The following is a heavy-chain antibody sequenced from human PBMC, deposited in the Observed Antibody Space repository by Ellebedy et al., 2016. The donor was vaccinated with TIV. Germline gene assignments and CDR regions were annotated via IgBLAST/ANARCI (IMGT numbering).Heavy chain of an antibody. CDR3: ARADYCGGDCQPFDY. CDR1: GGSISSYY. Sequence: MPSETLSLTCTVSGGSISSYYWSWIRQPPRKGLEWIGYIYYSGSTNYNPSLKSRVTISVDTSKNQFSLKLSSVTDADTAVYYCARADYCGGDCQPFDYWGQGTLVTVSS. V-gene: IGHV4-59*12. J-gene: IGHJ4*02. D-gene: IGHD2-21*02. CDR2: IYYSGST.